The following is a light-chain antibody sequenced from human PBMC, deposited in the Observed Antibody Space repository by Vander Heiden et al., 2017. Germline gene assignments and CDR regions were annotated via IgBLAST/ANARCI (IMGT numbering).Light chain of an antibody. CDR2: DDN. CDR3: QVWDSSSDHVV. V-gene: IGLV3-21*02. CDR1: NIGSKS. J-gene: IGLJ2*01. Sequence: SYVLTQPPSVSVAPGQTARITCGGNNIGSKSVHWYQQKPAQAPVLVVYDDNDRPSGIPERFSGSNSGNTATLTISRVEAGDEADYYCQVWDSSSDHVVFGGGTKLTVL.